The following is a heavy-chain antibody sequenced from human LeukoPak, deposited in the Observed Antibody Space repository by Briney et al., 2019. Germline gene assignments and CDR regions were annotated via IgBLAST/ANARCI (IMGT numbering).Heavy chain of an antibody. J-gene: IGHJ3*02. CDR3: AAATGAPAGSYAFDI. Sequence: SVKVSCKASGFTFTTSAVQWVRQARGQHLEWIGWIVVGSGNTNYAQKFQERLTITRDVSTSTAYMEVSSLRSDDTAVYYCAAATGAPAGSYAFDIWGQGTMVTVSS. CDR2: IVVGSGNT. CDR1: GFTFTTSA. V-gene: IGHV1-58*01. D-gene: IGHD1-14*01.